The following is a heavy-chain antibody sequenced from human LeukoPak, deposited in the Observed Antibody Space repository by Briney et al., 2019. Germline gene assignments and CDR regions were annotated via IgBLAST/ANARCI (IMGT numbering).Heavy chain of an antibody. CDR1: GFTVRSNY. Sequence: GGSLRLSCAGSGFTVRSNYMNWVRQAPGKGLEWVSLIYSGGTTYYADSVKGRFTISRDDSKNTLFLQMNSLRAEDTAVYYCARVRYYYDSSDWGQGTLVTVSS. V-gene: IGHV3-66*01. CDR2: IYSGGTT. CDR3: ARVRYYYDSSD. D-gene: IGHD3-22*01. J-gene: IGHJ4*02.